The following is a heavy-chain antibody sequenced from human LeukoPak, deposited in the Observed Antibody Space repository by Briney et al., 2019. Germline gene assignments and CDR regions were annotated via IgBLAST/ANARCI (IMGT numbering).Heavy chain of an antibody. CDR2: IYYSGST. J-gene: IGHJ5*02. D-gene: IGHD3-10*01. CDR3: ARPTMVRGLGYNRFDP. V-gene: IGHV4-39*01. Sequence: SETLSLTCTVSGGSISSSSYYWGWIRQPPGKGLEWIGSIYYSGSTYYNPSLKSRVTISVDTSKNQFSLKLSSVTAADTAVYYCARPTMVRGLGYNRFDPWGQGTLVTVSS. CDR1: GGSISSSSYY.